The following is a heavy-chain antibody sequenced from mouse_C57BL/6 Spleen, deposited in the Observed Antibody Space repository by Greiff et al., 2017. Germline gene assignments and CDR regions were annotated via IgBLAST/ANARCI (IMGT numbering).Heavy chain of an antibody. Sequence: VQLQQPGAELVRPGSSVKLSCKASGYTFTSYWMHWVKQRPIQGLEWIGNIDPSDSETHYNQKFKNKATLTVDKSSSTAYMQLSSLTSEDSAVYYCARTDDSKQCAYWGQGSLVTV. CDR1: GYTFTSYW. CDR2: IDPSDSET. CDR3: ARTDDSKQCAY. D-gene: IGHD2-5*01. V-gene: IGHV1-52*01. J-gene: IGHJ3*01.